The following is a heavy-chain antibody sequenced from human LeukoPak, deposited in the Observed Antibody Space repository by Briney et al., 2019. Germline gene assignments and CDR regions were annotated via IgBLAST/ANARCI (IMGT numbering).Heavy chain of an antibody. J-gene: IGHJ3*02. V-gene: IGHV1-24*01. CDR3: ATALDILTGYGGAGAFDI. CDR2: FDPEDGET. Sequence: ASVKVSCKVSGYTLTELSMHWVRQAPGKGLEWMGGFDPEDGETIYAQKFQGRVTMTEDTSTDTAYMELSSLRSEDTAVYYCATALDILTGYGGAGAFDIWGQGTTVTVSS. CDR1: GYTLTELS. D-gene: IGHD3-9*01.